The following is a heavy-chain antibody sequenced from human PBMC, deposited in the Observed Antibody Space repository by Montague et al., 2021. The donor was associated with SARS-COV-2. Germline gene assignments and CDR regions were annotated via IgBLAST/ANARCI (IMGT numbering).Heavy chain of an antibody. Sequence: SETLSLTCAVYGGSFSAFYWEWIRQSPEKGLEWIGEIDHNGLTKSNPSLGSRFITSVDKSKSQFSLKVTSLTAADSAMYYCAARKYVYGSGRTWFDYWSQGALVTVSS. V-gene: IGHV4-34*01. D-gene: IGHD3-10*01. CDR2: IDHNGLT. CDR3: AARKYVYGSGRTWFDY. CDR1: GGSFSAFY. J-gene: IGHJ5*01.